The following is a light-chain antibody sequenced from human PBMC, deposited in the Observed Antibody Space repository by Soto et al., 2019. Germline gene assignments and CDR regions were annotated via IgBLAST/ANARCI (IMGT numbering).Light chain of an antibody. Sequence: QSALTQPASVSGSPGQSITISCTGTSSDGGGYNFVSWYQQHPGKAPTLMISEVSNRPSGVSNRFSGSKSGNTAYLSSSGLQADDEADDHCSSYTSSTSYVFGTGTTFTVL. CDR2: EVS. CDR3: SSYTSSTSYV. J-gene: IGLJ1*01. CDR1: SSDGGGYNF. V-gene: IGLV2-14*01.